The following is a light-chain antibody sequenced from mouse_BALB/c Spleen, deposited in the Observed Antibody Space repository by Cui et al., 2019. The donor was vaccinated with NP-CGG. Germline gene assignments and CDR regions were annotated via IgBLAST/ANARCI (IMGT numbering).Light chain of an antibody. Sequence: QAVVTQESALTTSPGETVTLTCRSSTGAVTTSNYANWVQEKPDHLFTGLIGGTHNRAPGVPARFSASLIGDKAALTITGAQTEDEAIYFCALWYSNHWVFGGGTKLTVL. J-gene: IGLJ1*01. CDR3: ALWYSNHWV. CDR2: GTH. CDR1: TGAVTTSNY. V-gene: IGLV1*01.